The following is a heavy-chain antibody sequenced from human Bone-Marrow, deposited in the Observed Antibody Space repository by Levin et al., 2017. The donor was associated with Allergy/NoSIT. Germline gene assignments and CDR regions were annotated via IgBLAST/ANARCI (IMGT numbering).Heavy chain of an antibody. D-gene: IGHD2-21*02. CDR3: ARDRVVTSGGTYYDYGMAG. CDR2: IYYSGST. J-gene: IGHJ6*02. CDR1: GGSISSYH. V-gene: IGHV4-59*01. Sequence: SETLSLTCTVSGGSISSYHWSWIRQPPGKGLEWIGYIYYSGSTNYNPSLKSRVTISVDTSKNQFSLTLNSVTAADTAVYYCARDRVVTSGGTYYDYGMAGWGQGTTVTVS.